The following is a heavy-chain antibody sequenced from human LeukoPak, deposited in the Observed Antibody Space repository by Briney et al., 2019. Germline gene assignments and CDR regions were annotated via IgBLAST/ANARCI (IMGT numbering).Heavy chain of an antibody. CDR3: AIAQSWDELFDS. CDR1: GIAAIGNY. Sequence: GGPLPLSCAPSGIAAIGNYRSGVRQHPGKGLKWVEFISTNTDTFYADSVRGRFTISRDSSKNTLFLQMNSLRDEDSAVYYCAIAQSWDELFDSWGQGTLVTVSS. D-gene: IGHD1-1*01. CDR2: ISTNTDT. V-gene: IGHV3-53*01. J-gene: IGHJ4*02.